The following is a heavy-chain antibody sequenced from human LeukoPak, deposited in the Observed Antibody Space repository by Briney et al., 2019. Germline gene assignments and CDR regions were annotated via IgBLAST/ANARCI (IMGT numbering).Heavy chain of an antibody. V-gene: IGHV5-51*01. D-gene: IGHD2-2*01. Sequence: GESLKISCKGSGYSFTSYWIGWVRQMPGKGLEWMGIIYPGDSDTRYSPSFQGQVTISADKSISTAYLQWSSLKASDTAMYYCARQGKFGCSSTSCYEVPNWFDPWGQGTLVTVSS. CDR1: GYSFTSYW. J-gene: IGHJ5*02. CDR2: IYPGDSDT. CDR3: ARQGKFGCSSTSCYEVPNWFDP.